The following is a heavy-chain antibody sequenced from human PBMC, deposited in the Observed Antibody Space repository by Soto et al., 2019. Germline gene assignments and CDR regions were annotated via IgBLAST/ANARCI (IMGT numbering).Heavy chain of an antibody. D-gene: IGHD2-21*01. CDR2: ITGGNT. Sequence: EVQLLESGGGLIQPGGSLRLSCAASGFTFGTYGMGWVRQAPGKGLEWVSTITGGNTYYAASVKGRFTISRDNYKNTLYLQMSSLRAEDTALYYCAKDRERGGCDSDFDSWGQGTLVTVSS. J-gene: IGHJ4*02. CDR3: AKDRERGGCDSDFDS. CDR1: GFTFGTYG. V-gene: IGHV3-23*01.